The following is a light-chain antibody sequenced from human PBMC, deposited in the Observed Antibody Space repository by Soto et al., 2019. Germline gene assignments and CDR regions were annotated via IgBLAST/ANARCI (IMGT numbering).Light chain of an antibody. CDR1: ETVAGSY. J-gene: IGKJ1*01. CDR3: QLYGTSPKT. V-gene: IGKV3-20*01. CDR2: GAS. Sequence: EHVLAQSPGTPSLSPGERATLSCKASETVAGSYLAWCQQKPGQAPRLLIHGASTRATGIADRFSGSGSGTDFTLTISRLEPEDFAVYYCQLYGTSPKTFGQGTKVDIK.